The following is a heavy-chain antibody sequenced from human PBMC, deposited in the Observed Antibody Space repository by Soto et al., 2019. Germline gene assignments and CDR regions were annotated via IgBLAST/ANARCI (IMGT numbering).Heavy chain of an antibody. CDR1: GFTVSSNY. J-gene: IGHJ6*02. V-gene: IGHV3-53*01. Sequence: GGSLRLSCAASGFTVSSNYMSWVRQAPGKGLEWVSVIYSGGSTYYADSVKGRFTISRDNSKNTVHLQMNSLRAEDTAVYYCAREWALPNYYGMDVWGQGTTVTVSS. CDR3: AREWALPNYYGMDV. D-gene: IGHD1-26*01. CDR2: IYSGGST.